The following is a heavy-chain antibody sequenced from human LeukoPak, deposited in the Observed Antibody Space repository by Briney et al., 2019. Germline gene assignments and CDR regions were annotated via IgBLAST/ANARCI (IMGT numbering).Heavy chain of an antibody. CDR2: IDGETGNT. CDR3: ARDPGGNYFGPGTYFAH. J-gene: IGHJ5*02. V-gene: IGHV1-46*01. CDR1: GFTFTHYY. Sequence: GASVKVSCKASGFTFTHYYIHWVRQARGQGLEWMGRIDGETGNTRYAQNFQGRITMTRDTSTSTVFMELSSLRFEDTADYYCARDPGGNYFGPGTYFAHWGQGTLLTVSS. D-gene: IGHD3-10*01.